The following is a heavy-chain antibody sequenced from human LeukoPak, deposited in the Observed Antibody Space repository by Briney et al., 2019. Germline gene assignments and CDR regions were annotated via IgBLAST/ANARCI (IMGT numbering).Heavy chain of an antibody. CDR3: AGVPATGLDAFDI. D-gene: IGHD2-2*01. V-gene: IGHV1-46*01. J-gene: IGHJ3*02. CDR2: INPSGGST. Sequence: ASVKVSCKASGYTFTSYYMHWVRQAPGQGLEWMGIINPSGGSTSYAQKFQGRVTMTRDTSTSTVYMELSSLRSEDTAVYYCAGVPATGLDAFDIWGQGTMVTVSS. CDR1: GYTFTSYY.